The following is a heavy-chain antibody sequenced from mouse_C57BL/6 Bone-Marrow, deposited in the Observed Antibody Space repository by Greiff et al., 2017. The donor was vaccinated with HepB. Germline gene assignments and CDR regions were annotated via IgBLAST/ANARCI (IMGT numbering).Heavy chain of an antibody. Sequence: QVQLQQSGAELARPGASVKLSCKASGYTFTSYGISWVKQRTGQGLEWIGEIYPRSGNTYYNEKFKGKATLTADKSSSTAYMELRSLTSEDSAVYFCARDDSNLYAYWGQETLVTVSA. CDR1: GYTFTSYG. J-gene: IGHJ3*01. CDR2: IYPRSGNT. CDR3: ARDDSNLYAY. V-gene: IGHV1-81*01. D-gene: IGHD2-5*01.